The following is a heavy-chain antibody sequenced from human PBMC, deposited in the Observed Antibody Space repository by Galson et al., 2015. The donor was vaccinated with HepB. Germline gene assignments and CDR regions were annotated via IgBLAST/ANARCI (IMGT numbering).Heavy chain of an antibody. CDR3: ARTRNWNYYMDV. V-gene: IGHV3-53*01. CDR2: IYSGGTS. J-gene: IGHJ6*03. CDR1: GFTVSSNH. D-gene: IGHD1-1*01. Sequence: SLRLSCAASGFTVSSNHMSWVRQAPGKGLEWVSLIYSGGTSYYADSVKGRFTISRDNPKNTLYFQMNNLRAEDTAVYYCARTRNWNYYMDVWGKAATVTVCS.